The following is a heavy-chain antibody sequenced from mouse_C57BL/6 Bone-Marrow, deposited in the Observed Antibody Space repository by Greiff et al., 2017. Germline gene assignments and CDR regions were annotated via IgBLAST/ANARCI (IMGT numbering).Heavy chain of an antibody. CDR2: FYPGSGST. Sequence: QVQLQQSGAELVKPGASVKLSCKASGYTFTEYTIHWVKQRPGQGLEWIGWFYPGSGSTKYNEKFKDQATLTADKSSSTVYLQLSRLTSEDSAVYFYARHEEGYVFAEFAYWGQGTLVTVSA. CDR3: ARHEEGYVFAEFAY. J-gene: IGHJ3*01. D-gene: IGHD3-2*02. V-gene: IGHV1-62-2*01. CDR1: GYTFTEYT.